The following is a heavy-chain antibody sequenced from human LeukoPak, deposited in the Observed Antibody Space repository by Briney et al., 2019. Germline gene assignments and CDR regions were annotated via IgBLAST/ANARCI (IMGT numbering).Heavy chain of an antibody. CDR2: ISWNSGSI. J-gene: IGHJ4*02. D-gene: IGHD3-16*02. Sequence: GGSLRLSCAASGFTFDDYAMHWVRQAPGKGLEWVSGISWNSGSIGYADSVKGRFTISRDNAKNSVYLQMNSLRAEDTALYYCAKDSRMITFGGVIVRAFYWGQRTLVTVSS. CDR3: AKDSRMITFGGVIVRAFY. CDR1: GFTFDDYA. V-gene: IGHV3-9*01.